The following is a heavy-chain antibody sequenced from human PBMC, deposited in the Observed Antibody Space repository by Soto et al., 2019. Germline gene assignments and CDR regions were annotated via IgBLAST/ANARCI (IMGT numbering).Heavy chain of an antibody. Sequence: EVQLVESGGDLVQPGGSLRLSCAASGLTLSDHYMDWVRQAPGKGLEWVARTKNRSQRYTIEYAASVKGIFTISRDDSKNSLYLQMNSLKNDDTAVNYCTCWIAARCSWGQGTLVTVAS. CDR3: TCWIAARCS. J-gene: IGHJ4*02. V-gene: IGHV3-72*01. CDR1: GLTLSDHY. CDR2: TKNRSQRYTI. D-gene: IGHD6-6*01.